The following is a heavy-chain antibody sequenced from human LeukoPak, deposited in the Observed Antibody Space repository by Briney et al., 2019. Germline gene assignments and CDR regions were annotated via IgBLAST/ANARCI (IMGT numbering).Heavy chain of an antibody. CDR2: IIPIFGTA. D-gene: IGHD5-18*01. J-gene: IGHJ6*03. V-gene: IGHV1-69*06. CDR3: ARDVRGYSYGYNYYYYMDV. CDR1: GGTFSSYA. Sequence: SVKVSCKASGGTFSSYAIGWVRQAPGQGLEWMGGIIPIFGTANYAQKFQGRVTITADKSTSTAYMELSSLRSEDTAVYYCARDVRGYSYGYNYYYYMDVWGKGTTVTVSS.